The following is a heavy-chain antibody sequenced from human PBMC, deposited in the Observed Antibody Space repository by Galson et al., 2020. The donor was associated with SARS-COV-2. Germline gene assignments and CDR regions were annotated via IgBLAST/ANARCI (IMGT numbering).Heavy chain of an antibody. CDR1: GYTFTRYG. CDR2: NSAYNGNT. CDR3: ARGDSGYDSPYYYYGMDV. D-gene: IGHD5-12*01. Sequence: ASVKVSCKASGYTFTRYGISWVRQAPGQGIEWMGWNSAYNGNTKYAQKLQGRVTMTTDTSTSTAYMELRSLRSDDTAVYYCARGDSGYDSPYYYYGMDVWGQGTTVTVSS. J-gene: IGHJ6*02. V-gene: IGHV1-18*01.